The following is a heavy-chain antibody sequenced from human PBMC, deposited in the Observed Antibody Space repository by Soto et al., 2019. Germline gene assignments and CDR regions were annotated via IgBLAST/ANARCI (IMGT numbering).Heavy chain of an antibody. CDR3: ARKASDDLDY. J-gene: IGHJ4*02. Sequence: GGALRLSCAASGFTFSFYDVNWVRQAPGKGLEWVSYISSGGGTVYYADSVKGRFTISRDNAKNSLYLQMNSLRAEDTAVYYCARKASDDLDYWGQGTLVTVSS. V-gene: IGHV3-48*03. CDR1: GFTFSFYD. D-gene: IGHD1-1*01. CDR2: ISSGGGTV.